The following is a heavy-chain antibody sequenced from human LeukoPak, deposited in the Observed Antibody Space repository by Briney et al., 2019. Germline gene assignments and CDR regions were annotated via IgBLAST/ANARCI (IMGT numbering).Heavy chain of an antibody. CDR2: LYYDGRT. J-gene: IGHJ5*02. CDR1: GDSVSSSNYY. D-gene: IGHD3-16*01. V-gene: IGHV4-39*07. CDR3: ARGAPVEGGDNWFDP. Sequence: SETLSLTCTVFGDSVSSSNYYWAWFRQPPGKGLDWIGSLYYDGRTYYNPSLKSRVTISVDTSKDQFSLRLSSVTAADTAVYYCARGAPVEGGDNWFDPWGQGTLVTVSS.